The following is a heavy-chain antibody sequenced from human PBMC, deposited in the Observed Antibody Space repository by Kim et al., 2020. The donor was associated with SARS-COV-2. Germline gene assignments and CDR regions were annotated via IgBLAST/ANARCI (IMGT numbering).Heavy chain of an antibody. CDR2: ISWNSGSI. V-gene: IGHV3-9*01. Sequence: GGSLRLSCAASGFTFDDYAMHWVRQAPGKGLEWVSGISWNSGSIGYADSVKGRFTISRDNAKNSLYLQMNSLRAEDTALYYCAKEVVRHSYYYYGMDVWGQGTTVTVSS. D-gene: IGHD2-15*01. CDR1: GFTFDDYA. CDR3: AKEVVRHSYYYYGMDV. J-gene: IGHJ6*02.